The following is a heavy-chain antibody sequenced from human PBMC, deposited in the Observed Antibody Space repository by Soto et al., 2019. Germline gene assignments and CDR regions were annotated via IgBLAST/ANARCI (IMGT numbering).Heavy chain of an antibody. D-gene: IGHD6-13*01. J-gene: IGHJ2*01. CDR1: GYTLTELS. Sequence: ASVKASCKVSGYTLTELSMHWVQQAPGKGLEGMGGFDAEDGETIYAQKFQGRVTMTEHTSTDTAYMELSSLRSEDTAVYYCATDVYSTKGFDLWGRGTLVTVSS. CDR2: FDAEDGET. CDR3: ATDVYSTKGFDL. V-gene: IGHV1-24*01.